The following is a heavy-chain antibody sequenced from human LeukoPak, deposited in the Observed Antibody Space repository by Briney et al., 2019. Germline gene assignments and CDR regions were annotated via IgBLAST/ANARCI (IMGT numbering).Heavy chain of an antibody. V-gene: IGHV6-1*01. J-gene: IGHJ4*02. CDR2: TYYRSTWYN. D-gene: IGHD6-19*01. Sequence: QTLSLTCAISGHSVSSLSAAWNRVRQTPSRGLEWLGRTYYRSTWYNEYAMSVRSRISINADISKNQFSLQLKSVTPEDTAVYYCARDNERQWVVWGRETPVTVSS. CDR1: GHSVSSLSAA. CDR3: ARDNERQWVV.